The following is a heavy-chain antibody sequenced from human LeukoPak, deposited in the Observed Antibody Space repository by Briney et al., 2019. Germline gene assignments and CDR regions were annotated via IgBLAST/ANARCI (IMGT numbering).Heavy chain of an antibody. V-gene: IGHV4-34*01. D-gene: IGHD2-21*02. Sequence: SETLSLTCAVYGGSFSGYYWSWIRQPPGKGLEWIGEINHSGSTNYSPSLKSRVTISVDTSKNQFSLKLSSVTAADTAVYYCARGGSGMVVTAISIGHSFDPWGQGTLVTVSS. CDR1: GGSFSGYY. CDR3: ARGGSGMVVTAISIGHSFDP. CDR2: INHSGST. J-gene: IGHJ5*02.